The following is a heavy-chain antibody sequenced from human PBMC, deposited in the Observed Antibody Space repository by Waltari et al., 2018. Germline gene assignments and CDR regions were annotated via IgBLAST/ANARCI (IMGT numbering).Heavy chain of an antibody. J-gene: IGHJ4*02. CDR1: GLTFSQFW. CDR3: ARDRGYFDY. CDR2: IKEDGGEK. V-gene: IGHV3-7*01. Sequence: EVQLVESGGGLVQPGVSLRLSCSASGLTFSQFWMSWVRQAPGKGLEWVASIKEDGGEKYYVDSLKGRIIISRDNAKNSLYLQMNSLRVEDTAVYYCARDRGYFDYWGLGTLVTVSS. D-gene: IGHD3-10*01.